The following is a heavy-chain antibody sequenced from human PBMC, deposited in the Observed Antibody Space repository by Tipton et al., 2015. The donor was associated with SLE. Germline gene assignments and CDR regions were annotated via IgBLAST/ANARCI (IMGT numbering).Heavy chain of an antibody. D-gene: IGHD4-17*01. CDR2: VYKN. V-gene: IGHV4-59*12. CDR1: GVSISNYY. J-gene: IGHJ4*02. Sequence: TLSLTCYVTGVSISNYYWTWIRQSPGKGLEWIGNVYKNYNPSLESRVTISVDTSRNLFSLKLSSVTAADTAVYYCARAVRLWGQGTLVTVSS. CDR3: ARAVRL.